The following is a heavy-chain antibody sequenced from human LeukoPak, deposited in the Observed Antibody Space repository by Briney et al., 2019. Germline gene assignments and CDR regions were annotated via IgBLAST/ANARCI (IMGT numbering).Heavy chain of an antibody. CDR3: ARGYSSGWYSYYYGMDV. Sequence: SETLSLTCTVSGGSISGSSYYWGWIRRPPGKGLEWIGSIYYSGSTYYNPSLKSRVTISVDTSKNQFSLKLNSVTATDTAVYYCARGYSSGWYSYYYGMDVWGQGTTVTVSS. CDR2: IYYSGST. CDR1: GGSISGSSYY. V-gene: IGHV4-39*02. J-gene: IGHJ6*02. D-gene: IGHD6-19*01.